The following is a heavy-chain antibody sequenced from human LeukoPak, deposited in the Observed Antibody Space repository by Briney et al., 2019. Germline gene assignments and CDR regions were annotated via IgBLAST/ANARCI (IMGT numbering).Heavy chain of an antibody. CDR1: GYTFTGYY. V-gene: IGHV1-2*02. CDR3: ARELKWFGEFLIDY. J-gene: IGHJ4*02. D-gene: IGHD3-10*01. CDR2: INPNSGGT. Sequence: GASVKVSCKASGYTFTGYYMHWVRQAPGQGLEWMGWINPNSGGTNYAQKFQGRVTMTRDTSISTAYMELSRLRSDDTAVYYCARELKWFGEFLIDYWGQGTLVTVSS.